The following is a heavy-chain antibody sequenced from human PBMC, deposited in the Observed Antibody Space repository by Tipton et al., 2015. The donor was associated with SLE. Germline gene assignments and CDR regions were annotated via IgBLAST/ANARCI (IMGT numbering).Heavy chain of an antibody. CDR1: GFTVSSNY. Sequence: GSLRLSCAASGFTVSSNYMSWVRQAPGKGLEWVGRTRNKANSYTTEYAASVKGRFTISRDDSKNSLYLQMNSLKTEDTAVYYCARETYDFVDYWGQGTLVTVSS. V-gene: IGHV3-72*01. CDR2: TRNKANSYTT. D-gene: IGHD3-3*01. J-gene: IGHJ4*02. CDR3: ARETYDFVDY.